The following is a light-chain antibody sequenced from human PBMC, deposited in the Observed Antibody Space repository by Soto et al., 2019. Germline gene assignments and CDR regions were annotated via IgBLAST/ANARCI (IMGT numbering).Light chain of an antibody. Sequence: DIQMTQSPSSLSASVGDRVTITCRTSQPISDYLNWYQQKPGKAPTLLIYTASNLQSGVPSRFSGSGSGTHFTLTISSLEPEDFAVYYCQQRSNWPSITFGQGTRLEIK. J-gene: IGKJ5*01. V-gene: IGKV1-39*01. CDR2: TAS. CDR1: QPISDY. CDR3: QQRSNWPSIT.